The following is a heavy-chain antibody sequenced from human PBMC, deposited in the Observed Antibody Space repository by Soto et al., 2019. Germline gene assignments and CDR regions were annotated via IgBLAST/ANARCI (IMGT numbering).Heavy chain of an antibody. CDR3: ASRDPGTSVDY. CDR1: GGSFTSNNW. V-gene: IGHV4-4*02. Sequence: SETLSRTWAVSGGSFTSNNWWTFFRQPPGQGLECIGEIYRTGSTNYNPSLKSRVTISLDKSENQFSLKVTSLTAADTAVYYCASRDPGTSVDYWGQGTLVTVSS. J-gene: IGHJ4*02. D-gene: IGHD1-7*01. CDR2: IYRTGST.